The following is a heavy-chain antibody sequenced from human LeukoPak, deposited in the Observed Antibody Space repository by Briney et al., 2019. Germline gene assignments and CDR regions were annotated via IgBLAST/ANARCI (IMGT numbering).Heavy chain of an antibody. CDR1: GXTFSGYG. Sequence: GGSLRLSCAASGXTFSGYGMHWVRQSPGKGLEWVAVIWYDGSNKYYADSVMGRFTISRDNSKNTLYLQMNSLRAEDTAVYYCARVRGSGQGLDYWGQGTLVTVSS. D-gene: IGHD6-19*01. J-gene: IGHJ4*02. CDR2: IWYDGSNK. CDR3: ARVRGSGQGLDY. V-gene: IGHV3-33*01.